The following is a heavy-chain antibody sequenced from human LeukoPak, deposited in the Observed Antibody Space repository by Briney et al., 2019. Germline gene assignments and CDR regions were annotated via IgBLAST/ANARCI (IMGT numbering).Heavy chain of an antibody. D-gene: IGHD4-11*01. V-gene: IGHV3-23*01. CDR2: ISGSGGTT. Sequence: GGSLRLSCAASGFTFSSFEMNWVRQAPGKGLECVSVISGSGGTTHYADSMKGRFSISRDNSKNTLYLQMNSLRAEDTAVYYCAKGRIDYPWYFDYWGQGTLVTVSS. CDR1: GFTFSSFE. J-gene: IGHJ4*02. CDR3: AKGRIDYPWYFDY.